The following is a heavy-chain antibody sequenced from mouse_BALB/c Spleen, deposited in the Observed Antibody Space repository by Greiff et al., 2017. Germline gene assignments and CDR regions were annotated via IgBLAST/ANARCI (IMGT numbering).Heavy chain of an antibody. CDR1: GYTFTSYW. CDR3: TRSGDYGSSYGFAY. J-gene: IGHJ3*01. Sequence: EVQLQQSGTVLARPGASVKMSCKASGYTFTSYWMHWVKQRPGQGLEWIGAIYPGNSDTSYNQKFKGKAKLTAVTSTSTAYMELSSLTNEDSAVYYCTRSGDYGSSYGFAYWGQGTLVTVSA. V-gene: IGHV1-5*01. CDR2: IYPGNSDT. D-gene: IGHD1-1*01.